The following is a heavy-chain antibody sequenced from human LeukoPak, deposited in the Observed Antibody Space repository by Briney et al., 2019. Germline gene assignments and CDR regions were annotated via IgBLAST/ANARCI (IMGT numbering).Heavy chain of an antibody. Sequence: GGSLRLSCAASGFTFSSYGMHWVRQAPGKGLEWVAFIRYDGSNKYYADSVKGRFTISRDNAKNSLYLQMNSLRAEDTAVYYCARRRYSGSSQHFDYWGQGTLVTVSS. V-gene: IGHV3-30*02. CDR3: ARRRYSGSSQHFDY. D-gene: IGHD1-26*01. CDR1: GFTFSSYG. CDR2: IRYDGSNK. J-gene: IGHJ4*02.